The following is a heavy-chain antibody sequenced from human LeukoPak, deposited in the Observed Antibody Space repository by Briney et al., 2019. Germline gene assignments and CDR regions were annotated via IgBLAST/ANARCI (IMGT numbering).Heavy chain of an antibody. J-gene: IGHJ4*02. Sequence: SETLSLTCAVYGGSFSGYYWSWIRQPPGKGLEWIGEINNSGSTNYNPSLTSRVTLSVDTSKNQFSLQLSSVTAADTAVYYCVRGGYSYGPDIDYGGQGTLVTVSS. V-gene: IGHV4-34*01. CDR3: VRGGYSYGPDIDY. CDR2: INNSGST. CDR1: GGSFSGYY. D-gene: IGHD5-18*01.